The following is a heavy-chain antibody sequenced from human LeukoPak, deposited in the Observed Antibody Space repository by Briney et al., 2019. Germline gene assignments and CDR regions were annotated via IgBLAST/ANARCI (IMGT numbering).Heavy chain of an antibody. CDR2: INHSGST. Sequence: LETLSLTCAVYGGSFSGYYWSWIRQPPGEGLEWIGEINHSGSTNYNPSLKSRVTISVDTSKNQFSLKLSSVTAADTAVYYCARGLPAAIRYNWFDPWGQGTLVTVSS. V-gene: IGHV4-34*01. D-gene: IGHD2-2*02. CDR1: GGSFSGYY. J-gene: IGHJ5*02. CDR3: ARGLPAAIRYNWFDP.